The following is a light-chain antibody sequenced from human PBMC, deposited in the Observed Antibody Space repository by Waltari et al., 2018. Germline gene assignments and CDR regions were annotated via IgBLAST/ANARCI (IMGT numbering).Light chain of an antibody. Sequence: QTVVTQEPSLSVSPGGPVTPTCALCSGSLSTTSSPPWYQQTPGQAPRTLVYKANARSSGVPDRFSGSILGNTAALTITGAQADDESDFYCALYMGSGIWVFGGGTRLTVL. V-gene: IGLV8-61*01. CDR1: SGSLSTTSS. CDR3: ALYMGSGIWV. CDR2: KAN. J-gene: IGLJ3*02.